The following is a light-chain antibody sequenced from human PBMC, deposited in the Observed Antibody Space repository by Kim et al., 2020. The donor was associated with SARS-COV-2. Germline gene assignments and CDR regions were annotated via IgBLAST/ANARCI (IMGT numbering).Light chain of an antibody. CDR3: QQYGSSPAT. V-gene: IGKV3-20*01. CDR2: GAS. CDR1: QTVTSNY. Sequence: EIVLTQSPGTLSLSPGERATLSCRASQTVTSNYLAWYQQKPGQAPRLLIYGASSRATGIPDRFSGSGPGTDFTLTISRLEPEDFAVYYCQQYGSSPATFGQGTKVDIK. J-gene: IGKJ1*01.